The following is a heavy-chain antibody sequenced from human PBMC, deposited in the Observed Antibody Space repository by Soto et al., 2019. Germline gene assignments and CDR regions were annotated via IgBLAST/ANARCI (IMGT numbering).Heavy chain of an antibody. J-gene: IGHJ4*02. Sequence: EVQLLDSGGGLVQPGGSLRLSCAASGFDFSSYVMAYFRQAPGKGLEWVSSIGYGAEHTHYADFVQGRFTISRDSSKSTLYLQMSSLRPEDTAVYYCATDPQHYDSGRPNDYWGQGTLVTVSS. CDR2: IGYGAEHT. D-gene: IGHD3-10*01. CDR3: ATDPQHYDSGRPNDY. V-gene: IGHV3-23*01. CDR1: GFDFSSYV.